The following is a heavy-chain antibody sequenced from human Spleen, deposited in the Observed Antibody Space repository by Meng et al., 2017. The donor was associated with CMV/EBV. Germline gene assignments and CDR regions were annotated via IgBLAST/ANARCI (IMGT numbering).Heavy chain of an antibody. Sequence: RLSCAAAGVSSSSYAMGWVRQAAGKGLEWVSSISGPGDSTYYADSVQGRFTISRDNSKNTLFLQMNSLRAEDTAVYYCALPNAGVGYWGQGTLVTVSS. D-gene: IGHD1-26*01. V-gene: IGHV3-23*01. CDR2: ISGPGDST. J-gene: IGHJ4*02. CDR3: ALPNAGVGY. CDR1: GVSSSSYA.